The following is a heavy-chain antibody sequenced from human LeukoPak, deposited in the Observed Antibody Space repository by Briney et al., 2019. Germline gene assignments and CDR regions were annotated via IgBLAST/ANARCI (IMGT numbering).Heavy chain of an antibody. V-gene: IGHV1-69*04. Sequence: SVKVSCKASGGTFSSYAISWVRQAPGQGLEWMGRIIPILGIANYAQKFQGRVTITADKSTSTAYMELSSLRSEDTAAYYCATSSIVGATLRKDYWGQGTLVTVSS. J-gene: IGHJ4*02. D-gene: IGHD1-26*01. CDR1: GGTFSSYA. CDR2: IIPILGIA. CDR3: ATSSIVGATLRKDY.